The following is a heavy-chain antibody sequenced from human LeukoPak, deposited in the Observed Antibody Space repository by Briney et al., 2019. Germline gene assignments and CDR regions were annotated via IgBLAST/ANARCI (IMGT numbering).Heavy chain of an antibody. D-gene: IGHD3-16*01. CDR2: VFSSGST. CDR3: ARLPWGAYSSFDP. CDR1: GGSISSRSYY. J-gene: IGHJ5*02. V-gene: IGHV4-39*01. Sequence: ASETLSLTCTVSGGSISSRSYYWRWVRQPPGKGLEWIGSVFSSGSTYYNPSLKSPVTISVGTSKNQFSLKLSSVTAADTAVYYCARLPWGAYSSFDPWGQGTLVTVSS.